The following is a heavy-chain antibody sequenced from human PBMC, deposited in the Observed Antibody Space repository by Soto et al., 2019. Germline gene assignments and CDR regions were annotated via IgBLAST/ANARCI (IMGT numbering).Heavy chain of an antibody. CDR2: ISYDGSNK. D-gene: IGHD6-13*01. V-gene: IGHV3-30*03. J-gene: IGHJ4*02. CDR1: GFSFSSYG. Sequence: GGSLRLSCAASGFSFSSYGMQWVRQAPGKGLEWVAVISYDGSNKYYADSVKDRFTISRDNSKKTLYLQMNSLRADDTAVYYCAAGQYFFDYCGQGTLVTVSS. CDR3: AAGQYFFDY.